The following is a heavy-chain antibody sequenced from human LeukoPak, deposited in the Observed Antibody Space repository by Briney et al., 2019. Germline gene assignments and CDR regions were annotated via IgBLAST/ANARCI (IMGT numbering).Heavy chain of an antibody. CDR2: INPKSGDT. Sequence: ASVKVSCKASGYIFTGYYIHWVRQAPGQGLEWMGWINPKSGDTNYAQKFQGRITMTRDTPISAAYMELSSLTSDDTAVYYCARGYRCSAYISWGQGTLVTVSS. CDR3: ARGYRCSAYIS. D-gene: IGHD5-12*01. J-gene: IGHJ5*02. CDR1: GYIFTGYY. V-gene: IGHV1-2*02.